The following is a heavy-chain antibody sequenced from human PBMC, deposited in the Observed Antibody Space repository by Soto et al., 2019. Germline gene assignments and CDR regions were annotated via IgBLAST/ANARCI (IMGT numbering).Heavy chain of an antibody. V-gene: IGHV3-48*03. D-gene: IGHD6-6*01. Sequence: GGSLRLSCAASGFTFSSYEMNWVRQTPGKGLEWVSYISSSGSTIYYADSVKGRFTISRDNAKNSLYLQMNSLRAEDTAVYYCARAPTSSSLAGYYFDYWGQGTLVTVSS. CDR3: ARAPTSSSLAGYYFDY. CDR2: ISSSGSTI. CDR1: GFTFSSYE. J-gene: IGHJ4*02.